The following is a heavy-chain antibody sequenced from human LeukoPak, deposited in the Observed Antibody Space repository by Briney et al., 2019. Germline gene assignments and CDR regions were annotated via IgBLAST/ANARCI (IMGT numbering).Heavy chain of an antibody. J-gene: IGHJ5*02. V-gene: IGHV1-46*01. Sequence: ASVKVSCKASGYTFTGYYMHWVRQAPGQGLEWMGIINPSGGSTSYAQKFQGRVTMTRDMSTSTVYMELSSLRSEDTAVYYCARASSSWYGGDWFDPWGQGTLVTVSS. CDR3: ARASSSWYGGDWFDP. CDR1: GYTFTGYY. CDR2: INPSGGST. D-gene: IGHD6-13*01.